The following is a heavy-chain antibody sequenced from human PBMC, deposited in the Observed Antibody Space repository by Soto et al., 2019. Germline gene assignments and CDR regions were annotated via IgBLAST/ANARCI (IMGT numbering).Heavy chain of an antibody. CDR1: GGTCSSYA. Sequence: QVQLVQSGAEVEKPGSSVKVSCKASGGTCSSYAISWVRQAPGQGLEWMGGIIPIFGTANYAQKFQGRVTITADESTSTAYMELSSLRSEDTAVYYCARRGYSYYGMDVWGQGTTVTVSS. J-gene: IGHJ6*02. CDR3: ARRGYSYYGMDV. CDR2: IIPIFGTA. V-gene: IGHV1-69*01.